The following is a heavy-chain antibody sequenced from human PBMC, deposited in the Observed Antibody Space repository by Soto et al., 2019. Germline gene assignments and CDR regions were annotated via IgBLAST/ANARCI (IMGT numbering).Heavy chain of an antibody. V-gene: IGHV3-33*01. Sequence: LRLSCEGSVFTFSNYGIHWGRQAPGMGLDWVAVIWYDGNNKYYSESVKGRFTISRDNSKNTVFLEMSSLRAEDTAVYYCARGNYGDSGIDYWGPGALVTVCS. D-gene: IGHD1-7*01. J-gene: IGHJ4*02. CDR1: VFTFSNYG. CDR3: ARGNYGDSGIDY. CDR2: IWYDGNNK.